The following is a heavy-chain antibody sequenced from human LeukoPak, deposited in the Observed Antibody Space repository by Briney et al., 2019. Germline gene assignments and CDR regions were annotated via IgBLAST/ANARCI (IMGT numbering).Heavy chain of an antibody. CDR3: AREQAGTSGWYTVDY. V-gene: IGHV3-30-3*01. D-gene: IGHD6-13*01. CDR1: GFTFSSYA. J-gene: IGHJ4*02. Sequence: GGSLRLSCAASGFTFSSYAMHWVRQAPGKGLEWVAVISYDGSNKYYADSVKGRFTISRDNSKNTLYLQMDSLRADDTAIYYCAREQAGTSGWYTVDYWGQGTLVTVSS. CDR2: ISYDGSNK.